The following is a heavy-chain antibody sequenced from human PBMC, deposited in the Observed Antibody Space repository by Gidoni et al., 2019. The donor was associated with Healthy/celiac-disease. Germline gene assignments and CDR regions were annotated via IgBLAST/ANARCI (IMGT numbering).Heavy chain of an antibody. CDR3: APSVVVKGFDY. D-gene: IGHD3-22*01. Sequence: EVQLVESGGGLVQPGGSLRLSGAAAGFTFSSYSMNWVRQAPGKGLEWVSYISSSSSTIYYADSVKGRFTISRDNAKNSLYLQMNSLRAEDTAVYYCAPSVVVKGFDYWGQGTLVTVSS. CDR2: ISSSSSTI. CDR1: GFTFSSYS. V-gene: IGHV3-48*01. J-gene: IGHJ4*02.